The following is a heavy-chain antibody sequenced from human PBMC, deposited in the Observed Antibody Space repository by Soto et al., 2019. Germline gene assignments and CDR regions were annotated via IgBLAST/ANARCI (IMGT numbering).Heavy chain of an antibody. CDR2: INPILSMS. V-gene: IGHV1-69*02. CDR3: GGSYGSGYRAFDY. J-gene: IGHJ4*02. Sequence: QVQLVQSGAEVKKPGSSVRVSCKASGDTFTFYSINWVRQAPGLGLEWMGRINPILSMSNYAQRFQSRVTMTADKSTSTAYMELSSLRSEDTAMYYCGGSYGSGYRAFDYWGQGALVTVS. CDR1: GDTFTFYS. D-gene: IGHD3-10*01.